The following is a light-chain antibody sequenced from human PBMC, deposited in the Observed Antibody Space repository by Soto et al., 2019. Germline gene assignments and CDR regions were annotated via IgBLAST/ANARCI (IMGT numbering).Light chain of an antibody. CDR3: SSYGGSNNLV. Sequence: QSVLTQPPSASGSPGQSVTISCTGTSSDVGHYNYVSWYQQQPGKGPKLMIYEVSKRPSGVPDRFSGSKSGNTASLTVSGLQADDEADYYCSSYGGSNNLVFGGGTKLTVL. V-gene: IGLV2-8*01. CDR1: SSDVGHYNY. J-gene: IGLJ3*02. CDR2: EVS.